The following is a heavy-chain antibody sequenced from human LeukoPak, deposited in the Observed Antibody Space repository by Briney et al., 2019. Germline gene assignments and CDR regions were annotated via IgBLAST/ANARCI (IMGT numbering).Heavy chain of an antibody. D-gene: IGHD5-12*01. CDR1: GGSISSDSYY. Sequence: SETLSLTCTVSGGSISSDSYYWAWIRQPPGRGLEWIASIYYSGGTYYNPSLKSRVTISVDTSRNQFSLKLSSVTAADTAVYYCARGVRRLRQSMDVWGQGTTVTVSS. CDR3: ARGVRRLRQSMDV. J-gene: IGHJ6*02. CDR2: IYYSGGT. V-gene: IGHV4-39*01.